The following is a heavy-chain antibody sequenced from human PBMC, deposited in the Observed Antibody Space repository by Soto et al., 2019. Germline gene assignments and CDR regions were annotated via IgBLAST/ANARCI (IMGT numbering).Heavy chain of an antibody. Sequence: SETLSLTCAVYGGSFSGYYWSWIRQPPGKGLEWIGEINHSGSTNYNPSLKSRITISVDTSKNQFSLKLSSVTAADAAVYYGAYGSGSYNYYYMDVWGKGTTVTVSS. V-gene: IGHV4-34*01. CDR2: INHSGST. J-gene: IGHJ6*03. D-gene: IGHD3-10*01. CDR1: GGSFSGYY. CDR3: AYGSGSYNYYYMDV.